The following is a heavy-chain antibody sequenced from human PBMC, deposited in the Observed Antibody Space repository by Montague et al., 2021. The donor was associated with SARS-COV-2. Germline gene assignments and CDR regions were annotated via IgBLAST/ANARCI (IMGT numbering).Heavy chain of an antibody. D-gene: IGHD6-13*01. V-gene: IGHV2-5*02. CDR1: GFSLSTSGVG. CDR3: AHRLSIAAAGGNGPYFDY. CDR2: IYWDDDK. Sequence: PALVKPTQTLTLTCTFSGFSLSTSGVGVGWIRQPPGKALEWLALIYWDDDKRYSPSLKSRLTITKDTSKNQVVLTMTNMDPVDTATYYCAHRLSIAAAGGNGPYFDYWGQGTLVTVSS. J-gene: IGHJ4*02.